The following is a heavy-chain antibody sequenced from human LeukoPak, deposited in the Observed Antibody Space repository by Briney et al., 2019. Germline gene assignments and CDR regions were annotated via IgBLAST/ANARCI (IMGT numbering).Heavy chain of an antibody. V-gene: IGHV3-30*04. CDR1: GFTFSSYA. D-gene: IGHD6-13*01. J-gene: IGHJ4*02. CDR2: ISYDGSNK. Sequence: GGSLRLSCAASGFTFSSYAMHWVRQAPGKGLEWVAVISYDGSNKYYADSVKGRFTISRDNSKNTLYLQMNSLRAEDTAVYHCARDPYSSSWLDYWGQGTLVTVSS. CDR3: ARDPYSSSWLDY.